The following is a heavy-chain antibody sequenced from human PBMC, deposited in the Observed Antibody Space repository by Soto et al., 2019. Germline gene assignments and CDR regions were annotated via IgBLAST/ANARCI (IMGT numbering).Heavy chain of an antibody. CDR2: ISAYNGNT. J-gene: IGHJ3*02. CDR3: ARGHEYGGNSDAFDI. V-gene: IGHV1-18*01. D-gene: IGHD4-17*01. Sequence: GASVKVSCKASGYTFTSYGISWVRQAPGQGLEWMGWISAYNGNTNYAQKLQGRVTMTTDTSTSTAYMELRSLRSDDTAVYYCARGHEYGGNSDAFDIWGQGTVVTVSS. CDR1: GYTFTSYG.